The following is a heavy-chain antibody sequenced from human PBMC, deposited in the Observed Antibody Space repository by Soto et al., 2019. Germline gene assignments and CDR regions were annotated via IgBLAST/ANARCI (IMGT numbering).Heavy chain of an antibody. Sequence: GGSLRLSCAASGFTFSSYAMSWVRQAPGKGLEWVSAISGGGDSTYYADSVKGRFTISRDNSKNTLYLQMNSLRAEDTAVYHCAKLSGFHSSGWYWFDPWGQGTLVTV. J-gene: IGHJ5*02. D-gene: IGHD6-19*01. V-gene: IGHV3-23*01. CDR1: GFTFSSYA. CDR3: AKLSGFHSSGWYWFDP. CDR2: ISGGGDST.